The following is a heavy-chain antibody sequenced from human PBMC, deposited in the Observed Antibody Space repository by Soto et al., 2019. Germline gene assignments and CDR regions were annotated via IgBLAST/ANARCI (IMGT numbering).Heavy chain of an antibody. Sequence: ASVKVSCKASGYTFTSYGISWVRQAPGQGLEWMGWISAYNGNTNYAQKLQGRVTMTTDTSTSTAYMELRSLRSDDTAVYYCARDRGNIVVVPAAMRGTFDPWGQGTLVTVSS. D-gene: IGHD2-2*01. V-gene: IGHV1-18*01. CDR2: ISAYNGNT. CDR3: ARDRGNIVVVPAAMRGTFDP. CDR1: GYTFTSYG. J-gene: IGHJ5*02.